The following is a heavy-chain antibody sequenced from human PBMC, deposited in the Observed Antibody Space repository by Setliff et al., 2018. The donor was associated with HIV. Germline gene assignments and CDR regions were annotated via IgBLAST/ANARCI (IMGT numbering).Heavy chain of an antibody. CDR3: ARRIAFDI. CDR2: IIPISGTA. J-gene: IGHJ3*02. CDR1: GGTFSRHA. Sequence: SVKVSCKASGGTFSRHAISWVRQAPGQGLEWMGGIIPISGTADYAQKFQGRVTITADGSTSTAYMELSSLRSADTAVYYCARRIAFDIWGQGTMVTVSS. V-gene: IGHV1-69*13.